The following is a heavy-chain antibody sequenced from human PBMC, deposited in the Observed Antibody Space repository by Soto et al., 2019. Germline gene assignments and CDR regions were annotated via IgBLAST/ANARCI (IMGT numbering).Heavy chain of an antibody. CDR1: GFTFSSYA. V-gene: IGHV3-23*01. Sequence: GGSLRLSCAASGFTFSSYAMTWVRQAPGKGLEWVSTISGTGGSTYYADSVKGRFTISRDNSKNTLYLQLNSLRAEDTAVYYCATFMVRGVIVTGGIDYWGQGTLVTVSS. D-gene: IGHD3-10*01. J-gene: IGHJ4*02. CDR3: ATFMVRGVIVTGGIDY. CDR2: ISGTGGST.